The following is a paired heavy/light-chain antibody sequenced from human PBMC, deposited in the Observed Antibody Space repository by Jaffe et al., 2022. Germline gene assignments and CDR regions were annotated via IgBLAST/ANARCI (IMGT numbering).Light chain of an antibody. Sequence: QSALTQPPSVSGSPGQSVTISCTGTSSDVGGYKYVSWYQQHPGKAPKLMIYDVSERPSGVPDRFSGSRSGNTASLTVTGLQAEDEADYYCCAYAGTYTFYVFGTGSKVTVL. CDR2: DVS. V-gene: IGLV2-11*01. CDR1: SSDVGGYKY. J-gene: IGLJ1*01. CDR3: CAYAGTYTFYV.
Heavy chain of an antibody. CDR2: INPDGTST. D-gene: IGHD5-12*01. CDR3: ASPGGRDGYDFDI. J-gene: IGHJ3*02. CDR1: GWTFSSYW. Sequence: EVQLVESGGGLVQPGGSLRLSCTVSGWTFSSYWMHWVRQAPGKGLIWVSRINPDGTSTGYADSVKGRFTVSRDNAKNKFYLQMNSLSAEDTALYYCASPGGRDGYDFDIWGQGTMVTVSS. V-gene: IGHV3-74*01.